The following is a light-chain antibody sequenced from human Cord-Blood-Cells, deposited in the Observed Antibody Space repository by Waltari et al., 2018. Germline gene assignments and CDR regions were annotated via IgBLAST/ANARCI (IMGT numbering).Light chain of an antibody. V-gene: IGLV3-27*01. Sequence: SYELTQPSSVSVSPGQTARITCSGDVLAKKYARWFQQKPGQATVLVIYKDSERPSGIPGRFAGSSAGTTVTLTISRAQVEDEADYYCYSAADNNRVFGGGTKLTVL. CDR2: KDS. CDR1: VLAKKY. J-gene: IGLJ3*02. CDR3: YSAADNNRV.